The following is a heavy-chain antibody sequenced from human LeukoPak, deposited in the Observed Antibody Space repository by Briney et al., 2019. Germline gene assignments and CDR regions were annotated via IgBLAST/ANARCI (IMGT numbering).Heavy chain of an antibody. V-gene: IGHV3-23*01. CDR3: AKDMVPGRFGEFGRHYYYMDV. J-gene: IGHJ6*03. CDR1: GFTFSSYA. CDR2: ISGSGGST. Sequence: PGGSLRLSCAASGFTFSSYAMSWVRQAPGKGLEWVSAISGSGGSTYYADSVKGRFTISRDNSKTSLYLQMNSLRAEDTALYYCAKDMVPGRFGEFGRHYYYMDVWGKGTTVTVSS. D-gene: IGHD3-10*01.